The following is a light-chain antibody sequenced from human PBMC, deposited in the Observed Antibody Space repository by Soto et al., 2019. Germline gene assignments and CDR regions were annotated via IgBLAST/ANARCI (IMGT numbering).Light chain of an antibody. CDR2: DAS. CDR3: QQRSNWPIT. V-gene: IGKV3-11*01. Sequence: EIVLTQSPATLSLSPGESATLCFRATRSVSSYLAWYQQKPGQAPRLLIYDASSRPTDIPARFSGSGSGTDFTLTISSLEPEDFALYYCQQRSNWPITFGQGTRLEI. J-gene: IGKJ5*01. CDR1: RSVSSY.